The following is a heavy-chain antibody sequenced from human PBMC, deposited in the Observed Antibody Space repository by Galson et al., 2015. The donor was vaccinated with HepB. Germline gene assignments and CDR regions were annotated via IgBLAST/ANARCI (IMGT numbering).Heavy chain of an antibody. V-gene: IGHV3-48*04. J-gene: IGHJ4*02. CDR3: VAEGY. Sequence: SLRLSCAASTFIFSTYSMNWVRQAPGKGLEWVSYISSSSATIYYADSVKGRFTISRDNAKNTAYLQMNTLKTEDTAVYYCVAEGYWGQGTLVTVSS. CDR2: ISSSSATI. CDR1: TFIFSTYS.